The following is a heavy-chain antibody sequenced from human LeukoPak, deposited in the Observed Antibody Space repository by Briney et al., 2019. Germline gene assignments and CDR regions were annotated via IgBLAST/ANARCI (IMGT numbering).Heavy chain of an antibody. Sequence: PSETLSLTCTVSGGSISSYYWSWIRQPPGKGLEWIGYIYYSGSTNYNPSLKSRVTISVDTSKNQFSLKLSSVTAADTAVYYCATSYGDYARDAFDIWGQGTMVTVSS. V-gene: IGHV4-59*08. J-gene: IGHJ3*02. CDR3: ATSYGDYARDAFDI. CDR1: GGSISSYY. D-gene: IGHD4-17*01. CDR2: IYYSGST.